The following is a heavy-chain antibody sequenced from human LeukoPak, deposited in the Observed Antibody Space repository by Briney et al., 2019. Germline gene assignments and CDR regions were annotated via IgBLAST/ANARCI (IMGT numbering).Heavy chain of an antibody. CDR2: ISGSGAST. D-gene: IGHD1-26*01. CDR3: AKDVGKWESLHFFDY. CDR1: GFTFSAYG. V-gene: IGHV3-23*01. Sequence: TGGSLRLSCAASGFTFSAYGMNWVRQAPGKGLEWISGISGSGASTYYADSVKGRFTISRDDSRNTLYLQMNSLRGDDTAVYYCAKDVGKWESLHFFDYWGQGTLVTVSS. J-gene: IGHJ4*02.